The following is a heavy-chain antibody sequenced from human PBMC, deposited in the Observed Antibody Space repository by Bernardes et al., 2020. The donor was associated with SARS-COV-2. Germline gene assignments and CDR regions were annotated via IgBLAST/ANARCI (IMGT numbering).Heavy chain of an antibody. CDR1: GFTFGSYA. CDR2: IVGSGGST. CDR3: AKALGYDFWSGPLDY. Sequence: GGSLRPSFAASGFTFGSYAMTWVRQAPGKGLEWVSGIVGSGGSTYYAGSVKGRFTISRDNSKNTLYLQMNSLRAEDTAIYYCAKALGYDFWSGPLDYWGQGTLVTVSS. J-gene: IGHJ4*02. V-gene: IGHV3-23*01. D-gene: IGHD3-3*01.